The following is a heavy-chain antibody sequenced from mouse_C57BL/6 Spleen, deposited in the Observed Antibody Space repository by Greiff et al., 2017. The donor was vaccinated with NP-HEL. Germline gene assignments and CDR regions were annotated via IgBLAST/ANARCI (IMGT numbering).Heavy chain of an antibody. CDR1: GYTFTSYG. CDR3: ASTVVGYFDV. J-gene: IGHJ1*03. V-gene: IGHV1-81*01. D-gene: IGHD1-1*01. CDR2: IYPRSGNT. Sequence: VQLQESGAELARPGASVKLSCKASGYTFTSYGISWVKQRTGQGLEWIGEIYPRSGNTYYNEKFKGKATLTADKSSSTAYMELRSLTSEDSAVYFCASTVVGYFDVWGTGTTVTVSS.